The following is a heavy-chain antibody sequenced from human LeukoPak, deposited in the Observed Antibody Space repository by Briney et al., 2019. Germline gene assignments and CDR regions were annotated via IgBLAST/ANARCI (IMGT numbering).Heavy chain of an antibody. V-gene: IGHV4-61*01. CDR2: IYYSGST. Sequence: SETLSLTCTVSGGPVSSGTYYWSWIRQPPGKGLEWIGYIYYSGSTNYNPSLKSRVTISVDTSKNQFSLKLSSVTAADTAVYYCARDRVRGNSNPFFDYWGQGTLVTVSS. CDR1: GGPVSSGTYY. CDR3: ARDRVRGNSNPFFDY. J-gene: IGHJ4*02. D-gene: IGHD4-11*01.